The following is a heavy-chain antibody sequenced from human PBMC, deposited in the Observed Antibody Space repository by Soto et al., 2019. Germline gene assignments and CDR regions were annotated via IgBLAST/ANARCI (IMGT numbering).Heavy chain of an antibody. Sequence: GASVKVSCKASGYTFTGYYMHWVRQAPGQGLEWMGWINPNSGGTNYAQKFQGRVTMTRDTSISTAYMELSRLRSDDTAVYYCARQLRYFDWLYKDWGQGTLVTVSS. CDR2: INPNSGGT. CDR1: GYTFTGYY. CDR3: ARQLRYFDWLYKD. J-gene: IGHJ4*02. V-gene: IGHV1-2*02. D-gene: IGHD3-9*01.